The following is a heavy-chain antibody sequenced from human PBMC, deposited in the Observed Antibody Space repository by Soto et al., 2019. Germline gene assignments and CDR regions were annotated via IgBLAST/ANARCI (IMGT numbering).Heavy chain of an antibody. V-gene: IGHV3-11*06. CDR3: ARGQSSSSFDY. CDR2: ISSSATFT. D-gene: IGHD6-6*01. CDR1: GFIFSDYY. J-gene: IGHJ4*02. Sequence: AGGSLRLSCAASGFIFSDYYMSWIRQAPGKGLEWVSYISSSATFTNYADSVKGRFAISRDNAKNSLYLQMNSLRAEDTAIYYCARGQSSSSFDYWGQGTPVTVSS.